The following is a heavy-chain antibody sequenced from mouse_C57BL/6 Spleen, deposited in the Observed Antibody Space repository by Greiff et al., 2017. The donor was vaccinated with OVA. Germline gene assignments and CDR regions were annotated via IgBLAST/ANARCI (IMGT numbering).Heavy chain of an antibody. CDR2: IDPSDSYT. D-gene: IGHD1-1*01. J-gene: IGHJ2*01. Sequence: QVQLQQPGAELVRPGTSVKLPCKASGYTFTSYWMHWVKQRPGQGLEWIGVIDPSDSYTNYNQKFKGKATLTVDTSSSTAYMQLSSLTSEDSAVYYCASYYYGSDYFDYWGQGTTLTVSS. CDR1: GYTFTSYW. CDR3: ASYYYGSDYFDY. V-gene: IGHV1-59*01.